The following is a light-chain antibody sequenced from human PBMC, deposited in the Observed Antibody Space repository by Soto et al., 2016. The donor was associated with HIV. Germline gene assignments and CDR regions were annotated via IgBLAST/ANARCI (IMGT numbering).Light chain of an antibody. CDR2: AAS. CDR1: QMINSY. Sequence: DIQMTQSLSSLSASIGDRVTITCRASQMINSYLNWYQQKPGKAPKLLIYAASSLQVGVPSRFSGSASGTDFSLTISNLQPEDFATYYCQQSYTIPLTFGQGTRLEI. CDR3: QQSYTIPLT. J-gene: IGKJ5*01. V-gene: IGKV1-39*01.